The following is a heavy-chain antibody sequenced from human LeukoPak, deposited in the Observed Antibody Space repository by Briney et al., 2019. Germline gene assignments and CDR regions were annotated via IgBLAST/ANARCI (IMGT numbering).Heavy chain of an antibody. Sequence: SETLSLTCTVSGGSIDSYYWSWIRQPPGKGLEWIGYIYYTGSTEYHPSLKSRVAISLDTSKNQFSLKLTSVTAADTAVYYCARVYQSAEYYFDYWGQGNLVSVSS. J-gene: IGHJ4*02. CDR1: GGSIDSYY. CDR3: ARVYQSAEYYFDY. CDR2: IYYTGST. V-gene: IGHV4-59*01. D-gene: IGHD2-2*01.